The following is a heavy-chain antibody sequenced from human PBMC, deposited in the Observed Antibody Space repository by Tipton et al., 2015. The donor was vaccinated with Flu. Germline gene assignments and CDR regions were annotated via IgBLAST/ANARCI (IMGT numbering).Heavy chain of an antibody. D-gene: IGHD3-10*01. CDR1: GGSISSYY. CDR2: IYTSGST. CDR3: ARASLPPMVRGVIRYFDL. V-gene: IGHV4-4*07. J-gene: IGHJ2*01. Sequence: TLSLTCTVSGGSISSYYWSWIRQPAGKGLEWIGRIYTSGSTNCNPSLKSRVTMSVDTSKNQFSLKLSSVTAADTAVYYCARASLPPMVRGVIRYFDLWGRGTLVTVSS.